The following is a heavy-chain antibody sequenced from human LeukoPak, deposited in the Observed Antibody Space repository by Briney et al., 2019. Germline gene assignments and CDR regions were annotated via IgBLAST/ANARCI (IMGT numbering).Heavy chain of an antibody. Sequence: GGSLRLSCAASGFTFGSYEMNWVRQAPGRGLEWVAFISSSGGTMYYADSVRGRSTLSRDSAKNSLSLEMNSLRVEDTAVYFCARTEMSPYYYYCMYVWGEGTTVIVPS. CDR1: GFTFGSYE. J-gene: IGHJ6*04. CDR2: ISSSGGTM. V-gene: IGHV3-48*03. CDR3: ARTEMSPYYYYCMYV. D-gene: IGHD5-24*01.